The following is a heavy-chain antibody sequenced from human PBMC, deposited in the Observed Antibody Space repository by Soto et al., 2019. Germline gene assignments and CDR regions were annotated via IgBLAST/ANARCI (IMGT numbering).Heavy chain of an antibody. Sequence: QVQLVESGGGVVQPGRSLRLSCAASGFTFISYAMHWVRQAPGKGLEWVAVISFDGSTEYYADSVKGRFTLSRDNSKNTVSLQMNSLRSEDTAVYYCARSRHGSGSYTHFYYGLDVWVQGTTVTVSS. CDR3: ARSRHGSGSYTHFYYGLDV. CDR2: ISFDGSTE. V-gene: IGHV3-30-3*01. CDR1: GFTFISYA. J-gene: IGHJ6*02. D-gene: IGHD3-10*01.